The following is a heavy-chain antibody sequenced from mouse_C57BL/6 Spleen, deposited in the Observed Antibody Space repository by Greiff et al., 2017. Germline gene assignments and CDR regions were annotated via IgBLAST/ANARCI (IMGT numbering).Heavy chain of an antibody. D-gene: IGHD1-1*01. CDR2: ISDGGSYT. Sequence: EVKLMESGGGSVKPGGSLKLSCAASGFTFSSYAMSWVRQTPEKRLEWVATISDGGSYTYYPDNVKGRFTISRDNAKNNLYLQMSHLKSEDTAMYYCATGYYADYWGQGTTLTVSS. CDR1: GFTFSSYA. CDR3: ATGYYADY. J-gene: IGHJ2*01. V-gene: IGHV5-4*03.